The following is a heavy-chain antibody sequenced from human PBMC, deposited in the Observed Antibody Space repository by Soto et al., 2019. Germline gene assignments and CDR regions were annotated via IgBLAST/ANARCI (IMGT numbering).Heavy chain of an antibody. J-gene: IGHJ3*02. Sequence: VASVKVSCKASGYTFTSYYMHWVRQAPGQGLEWMGIINPSGGTTSYAQKFQGRVTMTRDTSTSTVYMELSSLRSEDTAVYYCARSSRLTDAFDIWGQGTMVTVSS. D-gene: IGHD6-19*01. CDR1: GYTFTSYY. CDR3: ARSSRLTDAFDI. V-gene: IGHV1-46*03. CDR2: INPSGGTT.